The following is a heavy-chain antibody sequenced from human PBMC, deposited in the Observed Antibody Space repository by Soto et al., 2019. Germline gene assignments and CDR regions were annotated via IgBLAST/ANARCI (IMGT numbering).Heavy chain of an antibody. CDR2: ISAYNGNT. J-gene: IGHJ5*02. CDR3: ARGWYYDSSRINWFDP. Sequence: ASVTVSCKASGYTFTSYGISWVRQAPGQGLEWMGWISAYNGNTNYAQKLQGRVTMTTDTSMSTAYMELRSLRSDDTAVYYCARGWYYDSSRINWFDPWGQGTLVTVSS. CDR1: GYTFTSYG. V-gene: IGHV1-18*01. D-gene: IGHD3-22*01.